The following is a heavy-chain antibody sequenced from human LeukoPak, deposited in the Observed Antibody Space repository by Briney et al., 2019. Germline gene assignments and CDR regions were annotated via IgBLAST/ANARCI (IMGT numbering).Heavy chain of an antibody. Sequence: ASVKVSCKASGYTFTTYGIGWVRQAPGQRLEWMGWISAYNGNTNYAQKLQGRVTMTTDTSTSTAYMELRSLRSDDTAVYYCARDRKAARPGWFDPWGQGTLVTVSS. J-gene: IGHJ5*02. CDR3: ARDRKAARPGWFDP. D-gene: IGHD6-6*01. CDR1: GYTFTTYG. V-gene: IGHV1-18*01. CDR2: ISAYNGNT.